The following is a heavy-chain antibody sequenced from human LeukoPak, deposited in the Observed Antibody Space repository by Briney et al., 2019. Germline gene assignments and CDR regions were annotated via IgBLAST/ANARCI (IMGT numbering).Heavy chain of an antibody. CDR3: ARNLLAAAGTGGWGTKDYYYYYMDV. CDR2: IYYSGRT. Sequence: PSETLSLTCAVSGGSIASSNYYWGWIRQPPGKGLEWIGSIYYSGRTYYNSSLESRVTISVDTSKNQFSLKLSSVTAADTAVYYCARNLLAAAGTGGWGTKDYYYYYMDVWGKGTTVTVSS. V-gene: IGHV4-39*07. D-gene: IGHD6-13*01. J-gene: IGHJ6*03. CDR1: GGSIASSNYY.